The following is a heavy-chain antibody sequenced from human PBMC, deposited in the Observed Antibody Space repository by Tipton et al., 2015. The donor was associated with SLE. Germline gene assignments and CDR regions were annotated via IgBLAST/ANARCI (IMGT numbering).Heavy chain of an antibody. V-gene: IGHV4-34*01. CDR2: INHSGST. Sequence: TLSLTCAVYGGSFSGYYWSWIRQPPGKGLEWIGEINHSGSTKYNPSFKSRVTISVDTSKNQFSLKLSSVTAADTAVYYCARDQGIAVAGTFDWGQGTLVTVSS. D-gene: IGHD6-19*01. CDR1: GGSFSGYY. CDR3: ARDQGIAVAGTFD. J-gene: IGHJ4*02.